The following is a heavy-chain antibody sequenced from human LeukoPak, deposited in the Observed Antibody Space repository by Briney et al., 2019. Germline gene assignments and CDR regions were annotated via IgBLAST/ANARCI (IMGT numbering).Heavy chain of an antibody. V-gene: IGHV5-51*01. J-gene: IGHJ4*02. Sequence: GASLQISSKGSGYSFTSYWIGWVRQMPGNGLEWMGIIYPGDSDIRYSPSFEGQVTMSADKSISTAYLQWTSLRASDTAMYYCARQRNDYDSTGYQSFDYWGQGTLVTVSS. CDR2: IYPGDSDI. CDR1: GYSFTSYW. D-gene: IGHD3-22*01. CDR3: ARQRNDYDSTGYQSFDY.